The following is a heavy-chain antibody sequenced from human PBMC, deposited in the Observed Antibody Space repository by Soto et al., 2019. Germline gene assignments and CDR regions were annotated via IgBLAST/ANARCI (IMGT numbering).Heavy chain of an antibody. J-gene: IGHJ4*02. V-gene: IGHV4-4*02. CDR3: ARVFSSGSGWMYYFDF. CDR1: SDSIAGENW. D-gene: IGHD6-25*01. Sequence: QVQLQESGPGLVKPSETLSLTCTVSSDSIAGENWWSWVRQPPGMGREGSGEIFHTGGTNYNPSLKGRVTMEVDKFKNQFSLKLISATAADTAVYYCARVFSSGSGWMYYFDFWGQGTLVSVSS. CDR2: IFHTGGT.